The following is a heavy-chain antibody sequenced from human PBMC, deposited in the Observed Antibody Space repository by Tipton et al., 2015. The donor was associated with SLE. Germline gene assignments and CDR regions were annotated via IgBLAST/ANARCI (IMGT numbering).Heavy chain of an antibody. V-gene: IGHV4-4*07. CDR2: IYASGST. D-gene: IGHD6-6*01. Sequence: GLVKPSETLSLTCTVSDGSISDYYWTWIRQPAGEGLEWIGRIYASGSTNYNPSLRSRAAMSVDTSKSHFSLKLTSVTAADTAVYYCARDRSSLNDAFDIWGQGTLVTVSS. CDR1: DGSISDYY. CDR3: ARDRSSLNDAFDI. J-gene: IGHJ3*02.